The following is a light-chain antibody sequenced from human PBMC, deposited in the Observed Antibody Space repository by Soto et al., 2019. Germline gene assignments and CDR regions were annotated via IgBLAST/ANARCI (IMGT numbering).Light chain of an antibody. CDR2: GAS. CDR1: QRVSSSY. Sequence: EIVLTQSPGTLSLSPGERATLSCRASQRVSSSYLAWYQHKPGQAPRLLIYGASSRATGIPDRFSGSGSGTDFTLTISRLEPEDFAVYYCQQYGSSSWTFGQGTKV. CDR3: QQYGSSSWT. V-gene: IGKV3-20*01. J-gene: IGKJ1*01.